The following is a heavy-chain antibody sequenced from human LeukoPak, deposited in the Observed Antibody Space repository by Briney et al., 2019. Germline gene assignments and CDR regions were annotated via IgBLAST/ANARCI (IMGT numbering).Heavy chain of an antibody. CDR2: ISSSSSYI. Sequence: PGGSLRLSCAASGFTFSSYSMNWVRQAPGKGLEWVSSISSSSSYIYYADSVKGRLTISRDNAKNSLYLQMNSLRAEDTAVYYCAREHILTGFDYWGQGTLVTVSS. CDR3: AREHILTGFDY. J-gene: IGHJ4*02. CDR1: GFTFSSYS. D-gene: IGHD3-9*01. V-gene: IGHV3-21*01.